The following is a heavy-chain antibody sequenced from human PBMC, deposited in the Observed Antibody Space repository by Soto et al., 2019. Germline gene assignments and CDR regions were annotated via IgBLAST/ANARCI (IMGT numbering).Heavy chain of an antibody. D-gene: IGHD3-10*01. CDR1: GGSISSYY. J-gene: IGHJ3*02. CDR3: AGDMVRGVIGSQAFDI. CDR2: IYYSGST. V-gene: IGHV4-59*01. Sequence: ETLSLTCTVSGGSISSYYWSWIRQPPGKGLEWIGYIYYSGSTNYNPSLKSRVTISVDTSKNQFSLKLSSVTAADTAVYYCAGDMVRGVIGSQAFDIWGQGTMVTVSS.